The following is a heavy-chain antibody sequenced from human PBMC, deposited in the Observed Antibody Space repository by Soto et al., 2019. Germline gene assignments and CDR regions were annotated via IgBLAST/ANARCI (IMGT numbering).Heavy chain of an antibody. CDR2: ISSSSTI. V-gene: IGHV3-48*01. J-gene: IGHJ4*02. CDR1: GFTFSSHW. D-gene: IGHD6-19*01. CDR3: ARERGSGWTFDY. Sequence: PGGSLRLSCEASGFTFSSHWMSWVRQAPGQGLEWVSSISSSSTIYYADSVKGRFTISRDNVQNSLYLQMHSLRAEDTAVYYCARERGSGWTFDYWGQGTLVTVSS.